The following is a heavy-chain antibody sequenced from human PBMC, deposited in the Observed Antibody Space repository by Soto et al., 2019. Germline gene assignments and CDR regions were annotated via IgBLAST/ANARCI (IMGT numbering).Heavy chain of an antibody. CDR2: FDPEDGET. J-gene: IGHJ2*01. Sequence: WASVKVSCKVSGYTLTELSMHWVRQAPGKGXEWMGGFDPEDGETIYAQKFQGRVTMTEDTSTDTAYMELSSLRSEDTAVYYCATYQAMVRGVIMIVRRGAGFDLWGRGPLVTVSS. D-gene: IGHD3-10*01. V-gene: IGHV1-24*01. CDR1: GYTLTELS. CDR3: ATYQAMVRGVIMIVRRGAGFDL.